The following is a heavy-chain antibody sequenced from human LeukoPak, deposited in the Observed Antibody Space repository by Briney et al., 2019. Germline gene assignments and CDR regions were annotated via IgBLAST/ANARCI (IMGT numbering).Heavy chain of an antibody. V-gene: IGHV1-8*01. CDR3: ARGYCSGGSCSWND. J-gene: IGHJ4*02. Sequence: ASVKVSCKASGYTFTSYDINWVRQATGQGLEWMGWMNPNSGNTGYAQKFQGRVTMTRNTSISTAYMELSSLRSDDTAVYYCARGYCSGGSCSWNDWGQGTLVTVSS. CDR2: MNPNSGNT. D-gene: IGHD2-15*01. CDR1: GYTFTSYD.